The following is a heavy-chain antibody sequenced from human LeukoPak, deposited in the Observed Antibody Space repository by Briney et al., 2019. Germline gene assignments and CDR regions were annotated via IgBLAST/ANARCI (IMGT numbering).Heavy chain of an antibody. J-gene: IGHJ4*02. CDR2: ISSSSSYI. CDR1: GFTFSSYS. CDR3: ARVGQQLEHTFDY. V-gene: IGHV3-21*01. Sequence: GGSLRLSCAASGFTFSSYSMNWVRQAPGKGLEWASSISSSSSYIYYADSVKGRFTISRDNAKNSLYLQMNSLRAEDTAVYYCARVGQQLEHTFDYWGQGTLVTVSS. D-gene: IGHD6-13*01.